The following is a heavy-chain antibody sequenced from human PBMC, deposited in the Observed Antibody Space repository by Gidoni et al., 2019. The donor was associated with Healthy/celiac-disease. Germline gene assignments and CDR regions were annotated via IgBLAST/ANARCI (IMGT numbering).Heavy chain of an antibody. CDR2: ISNDEKIK. Sequence: QVQLVESGGGVVQPGRSLRLSCAASGFSFSNYGLHWVRQAPGKGLEWVAVISNDEKIKHYADSVKGRFTISRDNSKNTLYLQMNSLRGEDTAVYYCARSVVPTTRVNYMDVWGKGTAVTVSS. CDR1: GFSFSNYG. CDR3: ARSVVPTTRVNYMDV. V-gene: IGHV3-30*03. D-gene: IGHD2-15*01. J-gene: IGHJ6*03.